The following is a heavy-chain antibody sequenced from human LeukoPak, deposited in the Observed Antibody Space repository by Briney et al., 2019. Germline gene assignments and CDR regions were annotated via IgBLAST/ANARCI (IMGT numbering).Heavy chain of an antibody. CDR2: IYTGGST. CDR1: GFTVSSNY. J-gene: IGHJ4*01. Sequence: GGSLRLSCAASGFTVSSNYMSWVRQAPGKGLECVSLIYTGGSTYYADSVKGRFTISRDNSKNTLYPQMNNLRAEDTAVYYCTRSIWYFDYWXXGTLVTVSS. V-gene: IGHV3-53*01. CDR3: TRSIWYFDY.